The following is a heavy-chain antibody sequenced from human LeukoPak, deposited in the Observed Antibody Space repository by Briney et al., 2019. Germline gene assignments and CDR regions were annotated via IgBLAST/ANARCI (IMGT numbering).Heavy chain of an antibody. CDR3: AKHRTKVAGTFQH. Sequence: GGSLKLSCAASEFTFSGSAMHWVRQASGKGLEWVSAISGSGGSTYYADSVKGRFTISRDNSKNTLYLQMNSLRAEDTAVYYCAKHRTKVAGTFQHWGQGTLVTVSS. D-gene: IGHD6-19*01. CDR2: ISGSGGST. J-gene: IGHJ1*01. V-gene: IGHV3-23*01. CDR1: EFTFSGSA.